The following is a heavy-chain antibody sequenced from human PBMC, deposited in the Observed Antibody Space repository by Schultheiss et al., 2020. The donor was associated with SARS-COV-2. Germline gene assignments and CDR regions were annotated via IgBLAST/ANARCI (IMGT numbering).Heavy chain of an antibody. V-gene: IGHV1-69*04. CDR1: GGTFSSYA. D-gene: IGHD1-26*01. CDR3: ARARGGSYGIEAY. CDR2: IIPILGIA. J-gene: IGHJ4*02. Sequence: SVKVSCKASGGTFSSYAISWVRQAPGQGLEWMGRIIPILGIANYVQKFQGRVTITADKSTSTAYMELSSLRSEDTAVYYCARARGGSYGIEAYWGQGTLVTVSS.